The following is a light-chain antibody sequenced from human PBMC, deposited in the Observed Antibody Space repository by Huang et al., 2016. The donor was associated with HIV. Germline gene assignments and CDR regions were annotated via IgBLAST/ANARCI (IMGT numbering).Light chain of an antibody. J-gene: IGKJ4*01. Sequence: EIMMTQSPPTLSVSHGERATLSCRASQSVSSNLAWYQQKLGQAPRLLIYASSTRATGIPARFSGSGSGTEFTLTVSSLQSEDFAVYYCQQYNDWPLTFGGGTKVEI. CDR3: QQYNDWPLT. CDR1: QSVSSN. V-gene: IGKV3D-15*01. CDR2: ASS.